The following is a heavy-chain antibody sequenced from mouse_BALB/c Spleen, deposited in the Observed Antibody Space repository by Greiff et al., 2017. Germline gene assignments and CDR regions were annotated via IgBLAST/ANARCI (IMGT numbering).Heavy chain of an antibody. CDR2: IYPGDGDT. D-gene: IGHD2-10*02. Sequence: VQLQQSGAELARPGASVKLSCKASGYTFTSYWMQWVKQRPGQGLEWIGAIYPGDGDTRYTQKFKGKATLTADKSSSTAYMQLSSLASEDSAVYYCARSYGNYDWGQGTTLTVSS. V-gene: IGHV1-87*01. CDR3: ARSYGNYD. CDR1: GYTFTSYW. J-gene: IGHJ2*01.